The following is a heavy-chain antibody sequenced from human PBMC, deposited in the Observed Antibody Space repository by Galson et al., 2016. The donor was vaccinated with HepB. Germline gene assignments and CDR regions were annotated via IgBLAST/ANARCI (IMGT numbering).Heavy chain of an antibody. CDR3: GRGSSGDVYNFGAY. Sequence: SLRLSCAASGLTLNNFDINWIRQAPGKGLEWVSGISVSGDHVYYADPVKGRLTIYRENSKNTVYLQMNSLRAEDTAVYYCGRGSSGDVYNFGAYWGQGTRVTVSS. CDR1: GLTLNNFD. V-gene: IGHV3-23*01. J-gene: IGHJ4*02. D-gene: IGHD5-24*01. CDR2: ISVSGDHV.